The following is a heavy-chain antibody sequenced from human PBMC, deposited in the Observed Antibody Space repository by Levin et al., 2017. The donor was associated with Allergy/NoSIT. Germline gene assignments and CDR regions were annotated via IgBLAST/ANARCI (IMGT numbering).Heavy chain of an antibody. CDR2: ISSNGGST. Sequence: AGGSLRLSCSASGFTFSSYAMHWVRQAPGKGLEYVSAISSNGGSTYYADSVKGRFTISRDNSKNTLYLQMSSLRAEDTAVYYCVKALLWFGELSPSDYWGQGTLVTVSS. CDR3: VKALLWFGELSPSDY. D-gene: IGHD3-10*01. CDR1: GFTFSSYA. J-gene: IGHJ4*02. V-gene: IGHV3-64D*06.